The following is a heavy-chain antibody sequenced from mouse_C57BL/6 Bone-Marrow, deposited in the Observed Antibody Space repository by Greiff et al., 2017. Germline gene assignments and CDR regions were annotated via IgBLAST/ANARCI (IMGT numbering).Heavy chain of an antibody. Sequence: EVQLQESVAELVRPGASVKLSCKASGFNIKNYYMHWVKQRPEQGLEWIGRIDPANGNTKYAPKFQGKATITADTSSNTAYLQLSSLTSEDTAIYYCARPVCDYDGFPYYFDYWGQGTTLTVSS. D-gene: IGHD2-4*01. J-gene: IGHJ2*01. CDR3: ARPVCDYDGFPYYFDY. V-gene: IGHV14-3*01. CDR1: GFNIKNYY. CDR2: IDPANGNT.